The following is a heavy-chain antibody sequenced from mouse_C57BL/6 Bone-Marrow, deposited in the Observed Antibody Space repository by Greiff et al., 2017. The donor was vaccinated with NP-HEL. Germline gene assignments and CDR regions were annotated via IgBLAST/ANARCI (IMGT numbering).Heavy chain of an antibody. CDR2: IYPRSGNT. V-gene: IGHV1-81*01. D-gene: IGHD2-1*01. CDR1: TSYG. J-gene: IGHJ2*01. Sequence: VKLMESGAELARPGASVKLSFTSYGISWVKQRTGQGLEWIGEIYPRSGNTYYNEKFKGKATLTADKSSSTAYMELRSLTSEDSAVYFCAVYYGKGYWGQGTTLTVSS. CDR3: AVYYGKGY.